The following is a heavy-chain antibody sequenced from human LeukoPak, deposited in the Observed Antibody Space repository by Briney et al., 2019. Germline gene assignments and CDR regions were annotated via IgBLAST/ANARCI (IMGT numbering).Heavy chain of an antibody. D-gene: IGHD3-10*02. J-gene: IGHJ6*04. Sequence: ETLSLTCTVSGGSISSSSHYWGWIRQPPGKGLEWVANIKQDGSEKNSVDSVKGRFTISRDNAKNSLYLQMNSLRAEDTAAYYCAELGITMIGGVWGKGTTVTISS. V-gene: IGHV3-7*01. CDR2: IKQDGSEK. CDR1: GGSISSSSHY. CDR3: AELGITMIGGV.